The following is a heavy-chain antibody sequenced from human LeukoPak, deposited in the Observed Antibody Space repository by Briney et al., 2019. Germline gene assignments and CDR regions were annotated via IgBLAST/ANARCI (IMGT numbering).Heavy chain of an antibody. CDR1: GFTFSSYA. V-gene: IGHV3-64*02. CDR2: ISSEGGST. Sequence: GGSLRLSCAASGFTFSSYAMHWVRQAPGKGLQYVSAISSEGGSTYYADSVKGRFTISRDNSKNTVYLQMGSLRVEDMAVYYCARSDRTGDVAFDIWGQGTMVTVSS. J-gene: IGHJ3*02. D-gene: IGHD3-10*01. CDR3: ARSDRTGDVAFDI.